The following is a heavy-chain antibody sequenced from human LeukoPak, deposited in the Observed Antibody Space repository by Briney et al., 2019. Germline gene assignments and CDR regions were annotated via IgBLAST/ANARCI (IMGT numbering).Heavy chain of an antibody. Sequence: GGSLRPSCAASGFTFDDYGMSWVRRAPGKGLEWVSGINWNGGSTGYADSVKGRFTISRDNAKNSLYLQMNSLRAEDTALYYCARAGLYNWNYEGTAYFDYWGQGTLVTVSS. CDR2: INWNGGST. CDR3: ARAGLYNWNYEGTAYFDY. J-gene: IGHJ4*02. V-gene: IGHV3-20*04. D-gene: IGHD1-7*01. CDR1: GFTFDDYG.